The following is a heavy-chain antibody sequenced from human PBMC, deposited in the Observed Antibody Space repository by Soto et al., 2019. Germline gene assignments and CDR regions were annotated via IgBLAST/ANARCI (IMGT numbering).Heavy chain of an antibody. CDR3: AKKELLYFDWTIHDAFDI. D-gene: IGHD3-9*01. Sequence: EVQLLESGGGLVQPGGSLRLSCAASGFTFSSYAMSWARQAPGKGLEWVSAISGSGGSTYYADSVKGRFTISRDNSKNTLYLQMNSLRAEDTAVYYCAKKELLYFDWTIHDAFDIWGQGTMVTVSS. J-gene: IGHJ3*02. CDR1: GFTFSSYA. V-gene: IGHV3-23*01. CDR2: ISGSGGST.